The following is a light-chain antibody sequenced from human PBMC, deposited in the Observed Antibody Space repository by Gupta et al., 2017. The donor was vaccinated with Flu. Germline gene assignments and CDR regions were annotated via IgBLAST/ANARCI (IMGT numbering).Light chain of an antibody. Sequence: QSALTQPASVSASPGQSITISCTGTSRDVGGYNYVSWYQQPPANAPNLMFNGIRNRPSGPSKCCAATNAGTAALPNISVHQADDDGYYYSSLYNSRSPWVFGTGTKLTVL. V-gene: IGLV2-14*01. CDR3: SLYNSRSPWV. CDR1: SRDVGGYNY. J-gene: IGLJ3*02. CDR2: GIR.